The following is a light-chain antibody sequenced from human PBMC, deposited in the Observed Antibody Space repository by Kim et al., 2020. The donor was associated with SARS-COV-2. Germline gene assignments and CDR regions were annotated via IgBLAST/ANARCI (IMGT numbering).Light chain of an antibody. CDR2: DVS. Sequence: GQSITISCTGTSSDVGAYNYVSWYQQHPGTAPKLIIYDVSKRPSGVSDRFSGSKSGNTASLTISGLQAEDEADYYCSSYSRSTTSLFGGGTNLTVL. J-gene: IGLJ3*02. CDR1: SSDVGAYNY. CDR3: SSYSRSTTSL. V-gene: IGLV2-14*04.